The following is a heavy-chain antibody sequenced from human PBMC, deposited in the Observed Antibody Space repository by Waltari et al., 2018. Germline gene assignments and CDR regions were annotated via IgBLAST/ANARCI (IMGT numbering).Heavy chain of an antibody. CDR2: ITGTGGGPLYANSP. CDR1: GFDFVNSA. CDR3: AKGSGMDV. J-gene: IGHJ6*02. V-gene: IGHV3-23*01. Sequence: VQVLESGGDLVQPGGSLRLSCVASGFDFVNSARSWVRQTPGKGPAWVSTITGTGGGPLYANSPYYADSVKGRFTISRDNSKNTIYLQMSSLSAEDTAVYYCAKGSGMDVWGHGTTVTVSS.